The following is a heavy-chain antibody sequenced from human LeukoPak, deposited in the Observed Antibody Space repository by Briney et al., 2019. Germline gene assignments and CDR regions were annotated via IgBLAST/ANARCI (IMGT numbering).Heavy chain of an antibody. J-gene: IGHJ4*02. Sequence: ASETLSLTCTVSVGSISSYYWSWIRQPAGKGLEWIGRIYTSGSTNYNPSLKSRVTMSVDTSKNQFSLKLSSVTAADTAVYYCARVDSSSWSEHFFDYWGQGTLVTVSS. CDR2: IYTSGST. V-gene: IGHV4-4*07. CDR3: ARVDSSSWSEHFFDY. CDR1: VGSISSYY. D-gene: IGHD6-13*01.